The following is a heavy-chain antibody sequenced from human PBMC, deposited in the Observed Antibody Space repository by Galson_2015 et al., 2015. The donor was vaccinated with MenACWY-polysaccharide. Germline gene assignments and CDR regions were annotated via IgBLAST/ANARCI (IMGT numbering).Heavy chain of an antibody. D-gene: IGHD5-12*01. Sequence: SLRLSCAASGFTFSYYNMDWVRQAPGKGLEWVSYISSSSSTIYYAESVKGRFTISRDNANNSLYLQMNSLRDEDTAVYYCARDNMVAGSVDIWGQGTIVTVSS. J-gene: IGHJ3*02. CDR2: ISSSSSTI. V-gene: IGHV3-48*02. CDR1: GFTFSYYN. CDR3: ARDNMVAGSVDI.